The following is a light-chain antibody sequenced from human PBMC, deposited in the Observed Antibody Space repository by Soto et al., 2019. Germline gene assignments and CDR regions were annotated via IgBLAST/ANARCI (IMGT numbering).Light chain of an antibody. V-gene: IGKV1-5*03. Sequence: DIQMTQSPSTLSGSVGDRVTMTCRASQTISSWLAWYQQKPEKAPKVLIYRASHLESGVPSRFSASGSGTEFSLTINSLQADDFATYYCQQYHIYSWTFGQGTKVDIK. CDR2: RAS. J-gene: IGKJ1*01. CDR3: QQYHIYSWT. CDR1: QTISSW.